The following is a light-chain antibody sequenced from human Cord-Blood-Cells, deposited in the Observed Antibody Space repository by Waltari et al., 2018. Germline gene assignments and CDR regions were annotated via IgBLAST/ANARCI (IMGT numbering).Light chain of an antibody. Sequence: AISLSQSPSSPSGSLGTAVTITCRASQGISSALAWYQQKPGKAPKLLFSDASSLESGVPSRFSGSGSGTDFALTISSLQPEDCATYYGQQFNGYPLTFGGGTKVETK. V-gene: IGKV1-13*02. CDR2: DAS. J-gene: IGKJ4*01. CDR1: QGISSA. CDR3: QQFNGYPLT.